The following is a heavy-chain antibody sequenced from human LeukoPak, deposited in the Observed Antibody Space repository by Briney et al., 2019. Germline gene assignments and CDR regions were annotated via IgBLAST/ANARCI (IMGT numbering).Heavy chain of an antibody. CDR2: INHSGST. CDR1: GGSISSSSYY. J-gene: IGHJ6*02. CDR3: ARGSGEYYDFWSGFGASDYYYYGMDV. V-gene: IGHV4-39*07. D-gene: IGHD3-3*01. Sequence: LETLSLTCTVSGGSISSSSYYWGWLRQPPGTGLEWIGEINHSGSTNYNPSLKSRVTISVDTSKNQFSLKLSSVTAADTAVYYCARGSGEYYDFWSGFGASDYYYYGMDVWGQGTTVTVSS.